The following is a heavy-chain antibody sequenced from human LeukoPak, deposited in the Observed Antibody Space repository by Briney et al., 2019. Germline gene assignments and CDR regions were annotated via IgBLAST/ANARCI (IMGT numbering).Heavy chain of an antibody. CDR3: ARDRRPDHAFDI. CDR2: ISAYNGNT. V-gene: IGHV1-18*04. CDR1: GYAFTGYY. J-gene: IGHJ3*02. Sequence: ASVKVSCKASGYAFTGYYMHWVRQAPGQGLEWMGWISAYNGNTNYAQKLQGRVTMTTDTSTSTAYMELRSLRSDDTAVYYCARDRRPDHAFDIWGQGTMVTVSS.